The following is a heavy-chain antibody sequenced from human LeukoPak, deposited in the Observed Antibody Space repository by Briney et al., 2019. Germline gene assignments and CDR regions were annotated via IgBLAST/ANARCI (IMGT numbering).Heavy chain of an antibody. J-gene: IGHJ4*02. CDR3: ARAREYPDYFGYYDSSGPLGY. CDR1: GGTFSSYA. CDR2: IIPIFGTA. V-gene: IGHV1-69*01. D-gene: IGHD3-22*01. Sequence: RASVKVSCTASGGTFSSYAISWVRQAPGQGLEWMGGIIPIFGTANYAQKFQGRVTITADESTSTAYMELSSLRSEDTAVYYCARAREYPDYFGYYDSSGPLGYWGQGTLVTVSS.